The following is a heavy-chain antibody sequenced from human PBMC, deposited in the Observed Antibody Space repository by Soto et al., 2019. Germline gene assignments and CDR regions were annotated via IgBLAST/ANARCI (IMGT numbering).Heavy chain of an antibody. D-gene: IGHD5-12*01. CDR2: IKQDGSEK. CDR3: ASVRSRGSYDWDMHV. J-gene: IGHJ6*02. CDR1: GFTLSSYW. Sequence: GGSLRLSCAASGFTLSSYWMSWVLQAPGKGLERVANIKQDGSEKYYVDSVKGRFTISRDDAKNSLYLQMNSLRAEDTAVYYCASVRSRGSYDWDMHVGDQATPVTVSS. V-gene: IGHV3-7*05.